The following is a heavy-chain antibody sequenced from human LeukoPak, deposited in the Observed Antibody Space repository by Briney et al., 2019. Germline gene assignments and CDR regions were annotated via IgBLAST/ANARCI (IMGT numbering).Heavy chain of an antibody. CDR2: ISGYNGNT. D-gene: IGHD3-10*01. J-gene: IGHJ6*02. CDR1: GYTFPSFG. Sequence: ASVKVSCKASGYTFPSFGTNWVRQAPGQGLEWMGWISGYNGNTNYAQKLQGRVTMTTDTSTSTAYMELRSLRSDDTAVYYCARGRYFFGSGSYYPEGMDVWGQGTTVTVSS. CDR3: ARGRYFFGSGSYYPEGMDV. V-gene: IGHV1-18*01.